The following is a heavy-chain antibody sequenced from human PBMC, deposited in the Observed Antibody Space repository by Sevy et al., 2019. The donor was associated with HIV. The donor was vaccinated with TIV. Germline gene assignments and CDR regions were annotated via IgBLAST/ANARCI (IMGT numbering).Heavy chain of an antibody. V-gene: IGHV4-61*02. Sequence: SETLSLTCTVSGGSIRNGNFYWSWIRQPAGKRLEYIGRVYSSGTTNYNPSLMSRVTISVDTSTNQFSLTLNSMTAADTAFYYCARDRAGYGSSGFFDYWGQGIPVTVSS. CDR2: VYSSGTT. CDR3: ARDRAGYGSSGFFDY. J-gene: IGHJ4*02. D-gene: IGHD6-19*01. CDR1: GGSIRNGNFY.